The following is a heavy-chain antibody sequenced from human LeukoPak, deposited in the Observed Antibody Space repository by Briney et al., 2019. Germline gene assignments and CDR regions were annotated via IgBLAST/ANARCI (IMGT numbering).Heavy chain of an antibody. D-gene: IGHD1-26*01. CDR1: AYSISDGFV. J-gene: IGHJ5*02. Sequence: SETLSLTCTVSAYSISDGFVWGFIRQPPGKGLEWIASIYHSGTTYYNPSLRSRVTMSVDTSNNQFSLKLSSETAADTAMYFCTRLSHVAGAPKVSWFDPWGQGTLVTVSS. CDR3: TRLSHVAGAPKVSWFDP. V-gene: IGHV4-38-2*02. CDR2: IYHSGTT.